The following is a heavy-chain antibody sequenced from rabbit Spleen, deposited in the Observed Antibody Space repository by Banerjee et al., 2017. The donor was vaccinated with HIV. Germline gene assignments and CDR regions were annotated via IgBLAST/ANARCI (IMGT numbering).Heavy chain of an antibody. V-gene: IGHV1S40*01. CDR3: ARDLTDVIGWNFGW. D-gene: IGHD4-1*01. CDR1: GFSFSSSYW. CDR2: IYVGSGGGT. Sequence: QSLEESGGDLVKPGASLTLTCTASGFSFSSSYWICWVRQAPGKGLERIACIYVGSGGGTKYASWAKGRYTLSKTSSTTVTLEMTSLTAADTATYFCARDLTDVIGWNFGWWGQGTLVTVS. J-gene: IGHJ6*01.